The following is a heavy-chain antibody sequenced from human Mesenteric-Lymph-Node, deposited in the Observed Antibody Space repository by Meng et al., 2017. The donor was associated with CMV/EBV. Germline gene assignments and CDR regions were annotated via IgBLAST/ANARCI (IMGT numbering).Heavy chain of an antibody. V-gene: IGHV3-7*01. CDR1: GFTFSSYW. Sequence: GGSLRLSCAGSGFTFSSYWMSWVRQAPGKGLEWVANIKQDGSEKYYVDSVKGRFTISRDNAKNSLYLQMNSLRAEDTAVYYCARVFPDPYDFWSGYYKGYYFDPWGQGTLVTVSS. CDR3: ARVFPDPYDFWSGYYKGYYFDP. D-gene: IGHD3-3*01. CDR2: IKQDGSEK. J-gene: IGHJ5*02.